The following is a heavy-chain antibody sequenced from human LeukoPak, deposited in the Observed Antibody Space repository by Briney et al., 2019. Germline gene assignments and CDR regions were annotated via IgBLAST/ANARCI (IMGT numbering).Heavy chain of an antibody. J-gene: IGHJ4*02. CDR1: GGTFSSYA. CDR3: ARDSLDWLYDY. V-gene: IGHV1-69*04. Sequence: ASVKVSCKASGGTFSSYAISWVRQAPGQGLEWMGRIIPILGIANYAQKFQGGVTITADKSTSTAYMELSSLRSEDTAVYYCARDSLDWLYDYWGQGTLVTVSS. CDR2: IIPILGIA. D-gene: IGHD3-9*01.